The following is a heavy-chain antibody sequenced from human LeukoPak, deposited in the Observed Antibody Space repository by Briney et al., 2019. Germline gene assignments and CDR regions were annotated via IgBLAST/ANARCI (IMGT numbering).Heavy chain of an antibody. V-gene: IGHV1-2*02. J-gene: IGHJ4*02. CDR2: ISPHSGDT. CDR1: GYTFTDYY. CDR3: ATELSLN. Sequence: ASVKVSCKASGYTFTDYYMHWVRQAPGQGLEWMGWISPHSGDTNYAQKFQVRVTMTRDTSISTAYMQLSSLRSDDTAVYYCATELSLNWGQGTLVTVSS.